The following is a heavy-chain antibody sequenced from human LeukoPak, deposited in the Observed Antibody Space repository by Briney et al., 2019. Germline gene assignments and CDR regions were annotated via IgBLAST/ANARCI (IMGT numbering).Heavy chain of an antibody. D-gene: IGHD5-24*01. CDR2: IYAAET. Sequence: SETLSLTCNVSGASISDYYWSWIHQSAGKGLEWIGRIYAAETDFNPSLKSRLTMSIDTSKNQFSLKLRSVTAADTAVYYCARHQGWLQWEYWGQGTLVTVSS. V-gene: IGHV4-4*07. CDR3: ARHQGWLQWEY. J-gene: IGHJ4*02. CDR1: GASISDYY.